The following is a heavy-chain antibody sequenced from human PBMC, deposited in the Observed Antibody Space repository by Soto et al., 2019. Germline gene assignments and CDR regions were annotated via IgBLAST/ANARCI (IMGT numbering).Heavy chain of an antibody. CDR3: ARDGYDGSGSPYPAY. CDR2: IYYLGST. V-gene: IGHV4-59*01. CDR1: GGSMSEYF. Sequence: KTSETLSLTCSASGGSMSEYFWSWIRQSPGKGLEWIGYIYYLGSTDYNPSLKSRVTISVDTSKRQFSLRLTSVTAADTAVYYCARDGYDGSGSPYPAYWGPGTQVTVSS. J-gene: IGHJ4*02. D-gene: IGHD3-10*01.